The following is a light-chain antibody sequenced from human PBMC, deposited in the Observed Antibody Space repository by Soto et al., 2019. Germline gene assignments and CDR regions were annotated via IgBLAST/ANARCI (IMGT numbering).Light chain of an antibody. V-gene: IGKV1-27*01. CDR2: DAS. CDR1: QGISNY. J-gene: IGKJ5*01. Sequence: DIQMTQSPSSLSASVGDRVTITCRASQGISNYLAWYQQQPGKAPKLLIYDASTLHSEVPSRFSGSGSGTAFTPTISRLTHEDVATYYCQRYKSATTFGQGTRLENK. CDR3: QRYKSATT.